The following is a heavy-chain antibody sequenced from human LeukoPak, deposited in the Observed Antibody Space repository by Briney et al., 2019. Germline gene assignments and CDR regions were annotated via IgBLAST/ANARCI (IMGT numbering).Heavy chain of an antibody. CDR1: GGSVSSVSYY. D-gene: IGHD6-19*01. Sequence: SETLSLTCTVSGGSVSSVSYYWSWIRQPPGKGLEWIGYIWYSGSTDYNPSLKSRVTMSVDTSKNQFSLKLSSVTAADTAVYYCARDLSVANDDYYYYGMDVWGQGTTVTVSS. J-gene: IGHJ6*02. CDR2: IWYSGST. V-gene: IGHV4-61*01. CDR3: ARDLSVANDDYYYYGMDV.